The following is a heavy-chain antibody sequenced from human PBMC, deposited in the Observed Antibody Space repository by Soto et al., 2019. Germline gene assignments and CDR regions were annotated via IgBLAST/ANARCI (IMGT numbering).Heavy chain of an antibody. CDR2: VSYSGTT. V-gene: IGHV4-39*01. CDR3: ARHNAVGATPDF. Sequence: QLQLQESGPGLVKPSETLSLTCTVSGGSIRSDDYYWGWIRQPPGKGLEWIGTVSYSGTTYYNPSLRGRATISVDTSKRQSSLRLSSTTAPDTAVYYCARHNAVGATPDFWGQGTLVTVSS. D-gene: IGHD1-26*01. J-gene: IGHJ4*02. CDR1: GGSIRSDDYY.